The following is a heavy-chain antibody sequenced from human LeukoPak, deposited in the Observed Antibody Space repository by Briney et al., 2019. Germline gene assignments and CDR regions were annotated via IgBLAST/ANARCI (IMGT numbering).Heavy chain of an antibody. CDR3: AKGPDYDILTPIDY. V-gene: IGHV3-20*04. J-gene: IGHJ4*02. Sequence: GGSLRLSCAASGFTFGDYGMSWVRQAPGKGLEWVSGINWNGGSTGYADSVKGRFTISRDNAKNSLYLQMNSLRAEDTALYYCAKGPDYDILTPIDYWGQGTLVTVSS. CDR1: GFTFGDYG. CDR2: INWNGGST. D-gene: IGHD3-9*01.